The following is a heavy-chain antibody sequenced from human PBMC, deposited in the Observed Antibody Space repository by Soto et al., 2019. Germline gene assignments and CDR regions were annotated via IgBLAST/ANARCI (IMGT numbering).Heavy chain of an antibody. J-gene: IGHJ4*02. CDR1: GFTFSSYS. V-gene: IGHV3-21*01. D-gene: IGHD1-26*01. CDR3: ARGWELLVPLFDY. CDR2: ISSSSSYI. Sequence: PGGSLRLSCAASGFTFSSYSMNWVRQAPGKGLEWVSSISSSSSYIYYADSVKGRFTISRDNAKNSLYLQMNSLRAEDTAVYYCARGWELLVPLFDYWGQGTLVTVSS.